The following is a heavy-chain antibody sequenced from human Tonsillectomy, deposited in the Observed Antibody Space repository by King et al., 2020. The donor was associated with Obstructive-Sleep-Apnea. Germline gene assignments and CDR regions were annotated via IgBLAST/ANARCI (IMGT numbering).Heavy chain of an antibody. D-gene: IGHD3-22*01. Sequence: VQLVESGGGLVKPGGSLRLSCAASGFTVSDYYMSWIRQAPGKGLEWVSCISGSSTYTNYADSVKGRFTISRDNAKNSLYLQMNSLRAEDTDVNYCAGDLNYYDSSGYYPDGWFDPWGQGTLVTVSS. CDR2: ISGSSTYT. CDR3: AGDLNYYDSSGYYPDGWFDP. CDR1: GFTVSDYY. J-gene: IGHJ5*02. V-gene: IGHV3-11*06.